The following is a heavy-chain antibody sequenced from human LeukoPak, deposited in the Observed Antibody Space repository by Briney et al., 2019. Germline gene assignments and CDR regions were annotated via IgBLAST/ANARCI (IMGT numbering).Heavy chain of an antibody. Sequence: SGGSLRLSCAASGFTFSSYGMHWVRQAPGKGLEWVSAISGSGGSTYYADSVKGRFTISRDNSKNTLYLQMNSLRAEDTAVYYCASGFVVVVAASLPTWGQGTLVTVSS. CDR1: GFTFSSYG. V-gene: IGHV3-23*01. J-gene: IGHJ5*02. D-gene: IGHD2-15*01. CDR3: ASGFVVVVAASLPT. CDR2: ISGSGGST.